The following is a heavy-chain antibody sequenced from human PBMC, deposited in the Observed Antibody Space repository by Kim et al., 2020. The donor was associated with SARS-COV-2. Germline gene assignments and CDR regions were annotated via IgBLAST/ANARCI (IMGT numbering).Heavy chain of an antibody. CDR3: ARDGAAVGRNYYYGMDV. V-gene: IGHV3-48*02. D-gene: IGHD6-13*01. Sequence: VKGRFTIARDNARNSLYLQMNSLRDEDTAVYYCARDGAAVGRNYYYGMDVWGQGTTVTVSS. J-gene: IGHJ6*02.